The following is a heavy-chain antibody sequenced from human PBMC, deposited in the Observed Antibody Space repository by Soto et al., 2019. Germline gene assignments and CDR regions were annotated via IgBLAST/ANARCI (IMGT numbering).Heavy chain of an antibody. CDR1: GFTFSSYG. J-gene: IGHJ4*02. Sequence: QVQLVESGGGVVQPGRSLRLSCAASGFTFSSYGMHWVRQAPGKGREWVAVIWYDGSKKYYADSVKGRFTISRDNSKNTLYLQMNSLRAEDTAVYYCARGVDYIWGSYRYTGEFDYWGQGTLVTVSS. CDR3: ARGVDYIWGSYRYTGEFDY. V-gene: IGHV3-33*01. D-gene: IGHD3-16*02. CDR2: IWYDGSKK.